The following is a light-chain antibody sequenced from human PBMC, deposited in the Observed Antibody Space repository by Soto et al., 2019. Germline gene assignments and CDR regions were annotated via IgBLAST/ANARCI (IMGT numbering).Light chain of an antibody. CDR1: QRITTN. J-gene: IGKJ3*01. CDR3: QESYCASCT. Sequence: DIQVTQSPPSLSASVGDRVTINCRTSQRITTNLHWYQQKPGKAPTLLMYDASNLQSGVPSTLSGGGYGTEFTLTINNLQPEDFATDYCQESYCASCTFGPGTIVDV. V-gene: IGKV1-39*01. CDR2: DAS.